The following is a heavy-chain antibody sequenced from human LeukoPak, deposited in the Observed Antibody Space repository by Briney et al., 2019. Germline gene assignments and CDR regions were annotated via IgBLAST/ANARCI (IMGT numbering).Heavy chain of an antibody. D-gene: IGHD6-19*01. CDR1: IGSISGFY. Sequence: SETLSLTCTVSIGSISGFYWTWIRQPPGKGLEWLGYMYYTGTTNYNPSLRSRVTISIDKSKNQFSLNVSSVTSADTAVYCCARLAVTGKNYWGQGTLVTVSS. CDR3: ARLAVTGKNY. V-gene: IGHV4-59*01. J-gene: IGHJ4*02. CDR2: MYYTGTT.